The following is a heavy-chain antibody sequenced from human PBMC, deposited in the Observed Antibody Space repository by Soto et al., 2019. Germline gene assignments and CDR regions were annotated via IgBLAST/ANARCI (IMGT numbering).Heavy chain of an antibody. J-gene: IGHJ6*03. CDR2: INAGNGNT. Sequence: ASVKVSCKASGYTFTSYAMHWVRQAPGQRLEWMGWINAGNGNTKYSQKSQGRVTITRDTSASTAYMELSSLRSEDTAVYYCARDLYCSGGSCPYYYYYMDVWGKGTTVTVSS. CDR3: ARDLYCSGGSCPYYYYYMDV. V-gene: IGHV1-3*01. CDR1: GYTFTSYA. D-gene: IGHD2-15*01.